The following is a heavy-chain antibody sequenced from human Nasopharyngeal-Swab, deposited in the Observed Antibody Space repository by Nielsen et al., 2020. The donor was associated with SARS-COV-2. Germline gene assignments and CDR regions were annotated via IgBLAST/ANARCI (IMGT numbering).Heavy chain of an antibody. D-gene: IGHD1-26*01. Sequence: IRQPPGKGLEWIGSIYYSGSTYFNPSLKSRVTISVDTSKNKFSRKLSSVTAADTAVYYCATPWELSAYWGQGTLVTVSS. V-gene: IGHV4-39*01. CDR3: ATPWELSAY. CDR2: IYYSGST. J-gene: IGHJ4*02.